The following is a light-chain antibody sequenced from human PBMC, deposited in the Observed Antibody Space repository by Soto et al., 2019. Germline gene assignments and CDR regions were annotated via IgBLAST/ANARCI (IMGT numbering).Light chain of an antibody. V-gene: IGLV1-47*01. CDR1: SSNIGSNY. CDR2: RNN. CDR3: AAWDDNLSAL. J-gene: IGLJ2*01. Sequence: QAVVTQPPSASGTPGQRVTISCSGSSSNIGSNYVYWYQQLPGTTPKLLIYRNNQRPSGVPDRFSGSKSGTSASLAISGLRSEDEADYYCAAWDDNLSALFGGGTKLTVL.